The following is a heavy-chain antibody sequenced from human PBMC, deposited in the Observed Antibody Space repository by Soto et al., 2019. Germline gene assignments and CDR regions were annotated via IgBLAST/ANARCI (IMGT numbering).Heavy chain of an antibody. CDR2: ISGSGGST. CDR1: GFTFSSYA. Sequence: GGSLRLSCAASGFTFSSYAMSWVRQAPGKGLEWVSAISGSGGSTYHADSVKGRFTISRDNSKNTLYLQMNSLRAEDTAVYYCAKSLGEWLLYDYWGQGTLVTVSS. CDR3: AKSLGEWLLYDY. V-gene: IGHV3-23*01. J-gene: IGHJ4*02. D-gene: IGHD3-3*01.